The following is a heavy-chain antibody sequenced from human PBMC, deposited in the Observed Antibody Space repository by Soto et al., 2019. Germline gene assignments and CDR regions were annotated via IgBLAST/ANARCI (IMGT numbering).Heavy chain of an antibody. D-gene: IGHD2-21*01. CDR2: SRNKAKSYST. J-gene: IGHJ5*02. V-gene: IGHV3-72*01. CDR3: SILEGA. CDR1: GLTFGDHY. Sequence: EVQLVESGGGLVQPGGSLTLSCAVSGLTFGDHYMEWVRQAPGKGLEWVARSRNKAKSYSTDFAASVKGRFTISRDESKNSLNLQMNSLMTADTAVYYCSILEGAWGQGTLVTVSS.